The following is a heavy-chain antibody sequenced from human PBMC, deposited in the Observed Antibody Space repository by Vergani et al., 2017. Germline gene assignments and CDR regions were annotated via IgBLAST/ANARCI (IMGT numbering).Heavy chain of an antibody. Sequence: EVQLLESGGGLVQPGGSLRLSCAASGFTFSSYAMSWVRQAPGKGLEWVSAITGSGGSTYYADSVKGRFTISRDNSKNTLYLQMNSLRAEDTAVYYCAKAYSSGWYYFDYWGQGTLVTVSS. CDR2: ITGSGGST. J-gene: IGHJ4*02. D-gene: IGHD6-19*01. V-gene: IGHV3-23*01. CDR3: AKAYSSGWYYFDY. CDR1: GFTFSSYA.